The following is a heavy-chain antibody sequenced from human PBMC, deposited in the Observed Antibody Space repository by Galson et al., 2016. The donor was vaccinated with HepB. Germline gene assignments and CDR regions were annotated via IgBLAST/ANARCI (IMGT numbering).Heavy chain of an antibody. CDR2: IYYSGTT. V-gene: IGHV4-59*12. CDR3: ARARTNLVRGVILRAPFDY. Sequence: SETLSLTCNVSGGSMTAYHWNWIRQPPGKGLEWIGYIYYSGTTEYNPSLTSRVTFSVDTSKQQFSMKLTSVTAADTAVYYCARARTNLVRGVILRAPFDYWGQGALVSVSS. D-gene: IGHD3-10*01. CDR1: GGSMTAYH. J-gene: IGHJ4*02.